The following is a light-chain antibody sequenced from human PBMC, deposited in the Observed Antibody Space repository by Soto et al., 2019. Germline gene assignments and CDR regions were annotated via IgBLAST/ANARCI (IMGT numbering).Light chain of an antibody. CDR1: QTISNW. V-gene: IGKV1-5*03. CDR3: QHYNSYSGT. Sequence: DIQMTQSPSTLSASVGDRVTITCRASQTISNWLAWYQQKTGKAPKLLIHGASSLKSGVPSRFSGSGSGTEFTLTISSLQPDDFATYYCQHYNSYSGTFGQGTKVEIK. J-gene: IGKJ1*01. CDR2: GAS.